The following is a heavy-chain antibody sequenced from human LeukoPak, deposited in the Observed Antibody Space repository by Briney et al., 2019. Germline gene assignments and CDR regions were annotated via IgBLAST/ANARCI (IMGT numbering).Heavy chain of an antibody. CDR1: GYTFISYY. V-gene: IGHV1-2*06. J-gene: IGHJ3*02. CDR2: INPNSGGT. Sequence: ASVKVSCKASGYTFISYYMHWVRQAPGQGLEWMGRINPNSGGTNYAQKFQGRVTMTRDTSISTAYMELSRLRSDDTAVYYCAREGGDSSSWYGVDIWGQGTMVTVSS. D-gene: IGHD6-13*01. CDR3: AREGGDSSSWYGVDI.